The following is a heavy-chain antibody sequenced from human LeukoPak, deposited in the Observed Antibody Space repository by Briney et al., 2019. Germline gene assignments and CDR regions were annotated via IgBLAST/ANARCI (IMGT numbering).Heavy chain of an antibody. CDR1: GGSISSGSYY. Sequence: KPSQTLSLTCTVSGGSISSGSYYWSWIRQPAGKGLEWIGRIYTSGNTNYNPSLKSRVTISVDTSKNQFSLRLTSVTAADTAVYYCARDPDTNDGVDWGQGTLVTVSS. V-gene: IGHV4-61*02. CDR2: IYTSGNT. CDR3: ARDPDTNDGVD. J-gene: IGHJ4*02. D-gene: IGHD3-10*01.